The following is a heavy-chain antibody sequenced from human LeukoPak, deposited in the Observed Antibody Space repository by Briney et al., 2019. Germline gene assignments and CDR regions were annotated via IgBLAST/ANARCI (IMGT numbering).Heavy chain of an antibody. CDR3: ARRQWLVMRGYYYYYMDV. Sequence: GGSLGLSCAASGFTFSSYAMSWVRQAPGKGLEWVSDINGSGGSTYYADSVKGRFTISRDNSQNTLYLQLNSLRAEDTAVYYCARRQWLVMRGYYYYYMDVWGKGTTVTISS. CDR2: INGSGGST. D-gene: IGHD6-19*01. J-gene: IGHJ6*03. V-gene: IGHV3-23*01. CDR1: GFTFSSYA.